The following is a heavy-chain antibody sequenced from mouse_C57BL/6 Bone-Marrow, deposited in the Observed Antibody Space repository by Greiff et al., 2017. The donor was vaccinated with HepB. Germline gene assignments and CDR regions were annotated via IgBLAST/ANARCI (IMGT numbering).Heavy chain of an antibody. D-gene: IGHD1-1*01. CDR1: GYSFTGYF. Sequence: EVKLMESGPELVKPGDSVKISCKASGYSFTGYFMNWVMQSHGKSLEWIGRINPYNGDTFYNQKFKGKATLTVDKSSSTAHMELRSLTSEDSAVYYCAREGYYCGSSYYYAMDYWGQGTSVTVSA. CDR2: INPYNGDT. CDR3: AREGYYCGSSYYYAMDY. J-gene: IGHJ4*01. V-gene: IGHV1-20*01.